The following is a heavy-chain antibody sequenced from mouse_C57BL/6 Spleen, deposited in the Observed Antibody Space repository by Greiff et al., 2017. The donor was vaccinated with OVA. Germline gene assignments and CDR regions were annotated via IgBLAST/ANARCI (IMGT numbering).Heavy chain of an antibody. CDR1: GFTFSDAW. Sequence: EVHLVESGGGLVQPGGSMKLSCAASGFTFSDAWMDWVRQSPEKGLEWVAEIRNKANNHATYYAESVKGRFTISRDDSKSSVYLQMNSLRAEDTGIYYCTPMWDYYAMDYWGQGTSVTVSS. CDR3: TPMWDYYAMDY. J-gene: IGHJ4*01. CDR2: IRNKANNHAT. V-gene: IGHV6-6*01.